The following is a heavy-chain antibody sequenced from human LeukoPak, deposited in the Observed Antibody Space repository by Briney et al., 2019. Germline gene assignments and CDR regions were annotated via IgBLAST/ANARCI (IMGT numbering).Heavy chain of an antibody. V-gene: IGHV3-21*04. D-gene: IGHD3-9*01. CDR3: AKDYYDILTGYFRDY. CDR1: GFTFSSYS. Sequence: PEGSLRLSCAASGFTFSSYSMNWVRQTPGKGLEWVSSISSTSTYIYYADSVKGRFTISRDNAKNTLYLQMNSLRAEDTAVYYCAKDYYDILTGYFRDYWGQGTLVTVSS. J-gene: IGHJ4*02. CDR2: ISSTSTYI.